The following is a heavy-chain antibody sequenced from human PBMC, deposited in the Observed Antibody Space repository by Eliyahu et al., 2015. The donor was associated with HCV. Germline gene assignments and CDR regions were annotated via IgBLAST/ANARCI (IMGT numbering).Heavy chain of an antibody. V-gene: IGHV3-69-1*01. CDR3: VRCTSSTCFLSEAFDI. D-gene: IGHD2-2*01. CDR2: TSIXDFK. Sequence: RXAPEKRLEWVSSTSIXDFKXYADSVKGRFSISRDDAKNSVFLQMNNLRSEDTAVYYCVRCTSSTCFLSEAFDIWGQGTMVTVSS. J-gene: IGHJ3*02.